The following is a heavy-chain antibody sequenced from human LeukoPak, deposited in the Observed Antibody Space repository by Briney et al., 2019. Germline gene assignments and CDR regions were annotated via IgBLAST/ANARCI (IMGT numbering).Heavy chain of an antibody. CDR1: GGSISSSSYY. J-gene: IGHJ4*02. CDR2: INHSGST. CDR3: ARHSQSLDY. D-gene: IGHD2-15*01. Sequence: SETLSLTCTVSGGSISSSSYYWGWIRQPPGKGLEWIGEINHSGSTNYNPSLKSRVTISVDTSKNQFSLKLSSVTAADTAVYYCARHSQSLDYWGQGTLVTVSS. V-gene: IGHV4-39*07.